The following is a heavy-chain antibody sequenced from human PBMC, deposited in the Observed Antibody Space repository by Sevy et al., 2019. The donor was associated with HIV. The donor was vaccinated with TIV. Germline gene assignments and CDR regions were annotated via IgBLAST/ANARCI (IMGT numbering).Heavy chain of an antibody. V-gene: IGHV1-3*01. CDR3: AWSEPGTLYYFDY. CDR1: GSTFTSYA. CDR2: INAGNGNT. J-gene: IGHJ4*01. D-gene: IGHD1-1*01. Sequence: ASVKVSCKASGSTFTSYAMHWVRQAPGQRLEWMGWINAGNGNTKYSLKFQGRVTITRDTSASTAYMELSSLRSEDTAVYYCAWSEPGTLYYFDYWGQGTLVTVSS.